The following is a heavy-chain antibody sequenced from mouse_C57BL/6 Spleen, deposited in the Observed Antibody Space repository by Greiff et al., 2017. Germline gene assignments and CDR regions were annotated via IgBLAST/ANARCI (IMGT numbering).Heavy chain of an antibody. Sequence: LMEPGASVKLSCKATGYTFTGYWIEWVKQRPGHGLEWIGEILPGSGSTNYNEKFKGKATFTADTSSNTAYMQLSRLTTEDSAIYYCASPSYGYDGTWFAYWGQGTLVTVSA. CDR3: ASPSYGYDGTWFAY. CDR1: GYTFTGYW. V-gene: IGHV1-9*01. CDR2: ILPGSGST. D-gene: IGHD2-2*01. J-gene: IGHJ3*01.